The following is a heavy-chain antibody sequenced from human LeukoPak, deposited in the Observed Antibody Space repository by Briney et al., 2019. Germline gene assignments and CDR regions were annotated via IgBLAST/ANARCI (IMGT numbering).Heavy chain of an antibody. CDR3: ARDRVYCTNGVCYRPPGY. J-gene: IGHJ4*02. Sequence: ASVKVSCKASGYTFTGYYMHWVRQAPGQGLEWMGWINPNSGGTNYAQKFQGRVTMTRDTSISTAYMELSKLRSDDTAVYYCARDRVYCTNGVCYRPPGYWGQGTLVTVSS. D-gene: IGHD2-8*01. CDR2: INPNSGGT. CDR1: GYTFTGYY. V-gene: IGHV1-2*02.